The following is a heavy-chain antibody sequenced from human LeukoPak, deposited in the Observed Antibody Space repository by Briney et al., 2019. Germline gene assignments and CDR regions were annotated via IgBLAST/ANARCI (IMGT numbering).Heavy chain of an antibody. CDR2: ISSSSSYI. D-gene: IGHD6-6*01. J-gene: IGHJ4*02. V-gene: IGHV3-21*01. Sequence: GGSLRPSCAASGFTFSSDSMNWVRRAPGKGLEWVSSISSSSSYIYYADSVKGRFTISRDNAKNSLYLQMNSLRAEDTAVYYCARGLLQLAGFDYWGQGTLVTVSS. CDR3: ARGLLQLAGFDY. CDR1: GFTFSSDS.